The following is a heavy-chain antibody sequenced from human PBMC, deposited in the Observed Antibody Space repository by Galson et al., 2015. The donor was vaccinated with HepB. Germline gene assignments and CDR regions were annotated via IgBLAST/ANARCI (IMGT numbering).Heavy chain of an antibody. Sequence: SVKVSCKASGYTFTGYYMHWVRRAPGQGLEWMGRINPNSGGTNYAQKFQGRVTMTRDTSTSTAFMELSSLRSEDTAVYYCARDGDSNWFDPWGQGTLVTVSS. CDR2: INPNSGGT. CDR3: ARDGDSNWFDP. V-gene: IGHV1-2*02. CDR1: GYTFTGYY. J-gene: IGHJ5*02. D-gene: IGHD7-27*01.